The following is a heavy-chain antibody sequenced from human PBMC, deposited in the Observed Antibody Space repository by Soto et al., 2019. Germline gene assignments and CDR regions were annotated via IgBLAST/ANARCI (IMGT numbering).Heavy chain of an antibody. Sequence: PSETLSLTCTVSGGSISSGGYYWSWIRHHPGKGLEWIGYIYYSGSTYYNPSLKSRVTISVDTSKNQFSLKLSSVTAADTAVYYCARDSLRGSYIQRHDAFDMWGQGTMVTV. D-gene: IGHD1-26*01. CDR3: ARDSLRGSYIQRHDAFDM. V-gene: IGHV4-31*03. CDR1: GGSISSGGYY. CDR2: IYYSGST. J-gene: IGHJ3*02.